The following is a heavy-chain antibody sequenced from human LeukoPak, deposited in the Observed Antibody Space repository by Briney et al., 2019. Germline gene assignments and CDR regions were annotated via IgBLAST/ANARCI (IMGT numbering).Heavy chain of an antibody. J-gene: IGHJ4*02. Sequence: GGSLRLSCAASGIDFRASGMHWVRQAPGMGLEWVTFIQTDGRDKYYAASVAGRFTISRDNSKNTVYLNMNNLRPDDPALYYCAREGGTVVIGRFDYWGQGTRATVSS. D-gene: IGHD2-2*01. CDR3: AREGGTVVIGRFDY. CDR2: IQTDGRDK. V-gene: IGHV3-30*02. CDR1: GIDFRASG.